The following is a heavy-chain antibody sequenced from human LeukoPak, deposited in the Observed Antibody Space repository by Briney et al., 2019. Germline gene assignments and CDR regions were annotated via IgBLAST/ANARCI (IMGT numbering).Heavy chain of an antibody. CDR2: INGDGSST. V-gene: IGHV3-74*01. CDR1: GFIFSNYW. Sequence: GGSLRLSCAASGFIFSNYWMHWVRHAPGKGLVWVSRINGDGSSTTYADSVKGRFTISRDNAKNTLYLQMNSLRAEDTAVYYCSREDIVEVPAIPFDYWGQGTLVTVSS. D-gene: IGHD2-2*01. J-gene: IGHJ4*02. CDR3: SREDIVEVPAIPFDY.